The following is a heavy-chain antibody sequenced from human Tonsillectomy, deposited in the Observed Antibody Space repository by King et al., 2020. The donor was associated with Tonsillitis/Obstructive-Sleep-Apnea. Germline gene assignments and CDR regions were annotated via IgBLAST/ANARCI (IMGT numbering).Heavy chain of an antibody. CDR1: GGSISSYY. CDR2: IYYSGST. V-gene: IGHV4-59*01. Sequence: VQLQESGPGLVKPSENLSLTCTVSGGSISSYYWSWIRQPPGKGLEWIGYIYYSGSTNYNPSLQSRVTISVDTSKNQFSLKLSSVTAADTAGYYCARLDLPAAIGRGAGYFQHWGQGTLVTVSS. J-gene: IGHJ1*01. CDR3: ARLDLPAAIGRGAGYFQH. D-gene: IGHD2-2*01.